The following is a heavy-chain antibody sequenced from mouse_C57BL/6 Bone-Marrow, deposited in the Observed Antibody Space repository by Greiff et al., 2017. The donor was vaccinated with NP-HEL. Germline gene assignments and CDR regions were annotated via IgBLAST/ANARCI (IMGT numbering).Heavy chain of an antibody. Sequence: LVESGGGLVKPGGSLKLSCAASVFTFSIYALSFFRPTPEKMLDCVATLSDGGSYTYYPDNVKGRFTISRDNAKNNLYLQMSHLKSEDTAMYYCANLPYYYGSSYWYFDVWGTGTTVTASS. J-gene: IGHJ1*03. D-gene: IGHD1-1*01. CDR1: VFTFSIYA. CDR2: LSDGGSYT. V-gene: IGHV5-4*01. CDR3: ANLPYYYGSSYWYFDV.